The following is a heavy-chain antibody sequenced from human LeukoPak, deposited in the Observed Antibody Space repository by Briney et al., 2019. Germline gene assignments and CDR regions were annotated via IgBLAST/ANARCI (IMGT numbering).Heavy chain of an antibody. V-gene: IGHV4-34*01. D-gene: IGHD6-19*01. CDR2: INHSGST. CDR3: ARGRKQWLVRTPYHYGMDV. Sequence: SETLSLTCAVYGGSFSGYYWSWIRQPPGKGLEWIGEINHSGSTNYNPSLKSRVTISVDTSKNQFSLKLSSVTAADTAVYYCARGRKQWLVRTPYHYGMDVWGQGTTVTVSS. CDR1: GGSFSGYY. J-gene: IGHJ6*02.